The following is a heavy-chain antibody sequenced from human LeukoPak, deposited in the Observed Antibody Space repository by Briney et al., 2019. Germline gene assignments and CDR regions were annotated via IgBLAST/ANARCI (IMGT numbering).Heavy chain of an antibody. J-gene: IGHJ3*02. CDR2: ISSSSSYI. CDR3: ARVHYYDFWSGDYNGAFDI. CDR1: GFTFSSYS. Sequence: GGSLRLSCAASGFTFSSYSMNWVRQAPGKGLEWVSSISSSSSYIYYADSVRGRFTISRDNAKNSLYLQMNSLRAEDTAVYYCARVHYYDFWSGDYNGAFDIWGQGTMVTVSS. D-gene: IGHD3-3*01. V-gene: IGHV3-21*01.